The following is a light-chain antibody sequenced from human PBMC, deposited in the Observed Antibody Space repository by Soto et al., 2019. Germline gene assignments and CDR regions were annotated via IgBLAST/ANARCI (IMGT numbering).Light chain of an antibody. CDR3: QKYKNAPFT. J-gene: IGKJ3*01. CDR1: QGISNF. V-gene: IGKV1-27*01. CDR2: GAT. Sequence: DIQMTQSPSSLSASVGDRVTITCRASQGISNFLARYQQKPGKVPKLLIYGATTLQSGVPSRFSGSGSGTDFTLTITSLQSEDFATYYCQKYKNAPFTFGPGTKVDV.